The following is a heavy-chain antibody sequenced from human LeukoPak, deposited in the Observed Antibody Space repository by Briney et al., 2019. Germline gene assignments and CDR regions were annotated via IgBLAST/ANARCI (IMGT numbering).Heavy chain of an antibody. D-gene: IGHD3-3*01. Sequence: GGSLRLSCAASGFTFSSYWMSWVRQAPGKGLECVANIKQDGSEKYYVDSVKGRFTISRDNAKNSLYLQMNSLRAEDTAVYYCARDFAHSDFWSGKYYFYYWGQGTLVTVSS. CDR1: GFTFSSYW. V-gene: IGHV3-7*01. CDR3: ARDFAHSDFWSGKYYFYY. CDR2: IKQDGSEK. J-gene: IGHJ4*02.